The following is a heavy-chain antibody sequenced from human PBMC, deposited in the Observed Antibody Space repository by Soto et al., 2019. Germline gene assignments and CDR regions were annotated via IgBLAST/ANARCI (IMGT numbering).Heavy chain of an antibody. CDR1: GYTFTSYG. V-gene: IGHV1-18*01. Sequence: QVQLVQSGAEVKKPGASVKVSCKASGYTFTSYGISWVRQTPGQGLEWMGWISAYNGNTNYAQTLQGIVTMTTDTSTSTAYMALRSWRTDDTAVYYCARDLAAGNCDYWGKGTLVTVSS. D-gene: IGHD6-13*01. CDR3: ARDLAAGNCDY. CDR2: ISAYNGNT. J-gene: IGHJ4*02.